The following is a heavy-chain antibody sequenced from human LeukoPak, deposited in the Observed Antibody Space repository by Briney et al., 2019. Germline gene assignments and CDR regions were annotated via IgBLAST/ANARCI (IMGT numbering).Heavy chain of an antibody. V-gene: IGHV3-23*01. J-gene: IGHJ4*02. Sequence: GGSLRLSCAASGFTISSYAMSWVRLAPGKGLEWVSGISDSGGSTHYADPVKGRFTISTDNSKNTLYLQMNSLKGEDTAEYYCAKDLPSNMAVASYYFDYWGQGTLVTVSS. CDR3: AKDLPSNMAVASYYFDY. D-gene: IGHD6-19*01. CDR2: ISDSGGST. CDR1: GFTISSYA.